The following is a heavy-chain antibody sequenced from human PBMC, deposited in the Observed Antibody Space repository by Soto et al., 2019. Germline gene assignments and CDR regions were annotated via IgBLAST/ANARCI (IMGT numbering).Heavy chain of an antibody. V-gene: IGHV4-59*12. D-gene: IGHD4-17*01. J-gene: IGHJ4*02. Sequence: SETLSLTCTVSGGSISSYYWSWIRQPPGKGLEWIGYIYYSGSTNYNPSLKSRVTISVDTSKNQFSLKLASVTAADTAVYYCARDEFGDPGVYWGQGTLVTVSS. CDR2: IYYSGST. CDR3: ARDEFGDPGVY. CDR1: GGSISSYY.